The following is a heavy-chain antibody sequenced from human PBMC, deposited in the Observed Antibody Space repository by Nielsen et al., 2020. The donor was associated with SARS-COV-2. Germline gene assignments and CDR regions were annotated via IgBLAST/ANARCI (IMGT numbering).Heavy chain of an antibody. D-gene: IGHD7-27*01. CDR3: ARKRGATGAVDY. CDR2: IIPIFGTA. Sequence: SVKVSCKASGGTFSSYAISWVRQAPGQGLEWMGGIIPIFGTANYSQKFQGRVTITADESTTTAYMELSSLRSEDTAVYYCARKRGATGAVDYWGQGTLVTVSS. CDR1: GGTFSSYA. J-gene: IGHJ4*02. V-gene: IGHV1-69*13.